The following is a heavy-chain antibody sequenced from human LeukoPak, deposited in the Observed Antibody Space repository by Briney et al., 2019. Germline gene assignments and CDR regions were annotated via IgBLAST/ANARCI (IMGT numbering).Heavy chain of an antibody. V-gene: IGHV3-30-3*01. CDR1: GFTFSSYA. CDR2: ISYDGSNK. D-gene: IGHD3-22*01. J-gene: IGHJ5*02. Sequence: GGSLRLSCAASGFTFSSYAMHWVRQAPGKGLEWVAVISYDGSNKYYADSVKGRFTISRENSKNTLYLQMNSLRAEDTAVYYCAHTDSYYFDSGMVSWGQGALVTVSS. CDR3: AHTDSYYFDSGMVS.